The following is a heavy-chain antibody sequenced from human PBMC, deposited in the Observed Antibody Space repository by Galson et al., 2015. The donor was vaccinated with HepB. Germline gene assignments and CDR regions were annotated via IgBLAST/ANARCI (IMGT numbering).Heavy chain of an antibody. CDR2: IRSKAYGGTT. D-gene: IGHD6-13*01. V-gene: IGHV3-49*03. Sequence: SLRLSCAASGFTFGDYAMSWFRQAPGKGLEWVDFIRSKAYGGTTEYAASVKGRFTISRDDSKSIAYLQMNSLKTEDTAVYYCTTDLLHLAAAGRNYWGQGTLVTVSS. CDR1: GFTFGDYA. CDR3: TTDLLHLAAAGRNY. J-gene: IGHJ4*02.